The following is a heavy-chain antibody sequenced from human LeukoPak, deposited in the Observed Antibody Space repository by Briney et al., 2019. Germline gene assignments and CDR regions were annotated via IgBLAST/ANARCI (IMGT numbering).Heavy chain of an antibody. D-gene: IGHD4-17*01. CDR1: GLSISDSSYY. CDR3: ARSSEYGDPFNY. V-gene: IGHV4-39*01. CDR2: IYYSGST. J-gene: IGHJ4*02. Sequence: SETLSLTCTVSGLSISDSSYYWGWIRQPPGKGLEWIGSIYYSGSTYYSPSLKGRVTISVDTSRNQFSLKLNSVTAADTAVYYCARSSEYGDPFNYWGQGTLVTVSS.